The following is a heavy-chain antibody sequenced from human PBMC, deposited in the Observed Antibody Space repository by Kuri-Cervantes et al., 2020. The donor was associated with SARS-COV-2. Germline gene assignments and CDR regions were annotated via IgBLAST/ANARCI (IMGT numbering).Heavy chain of an antibody. CDR3: ARDRGLFHADTVERYPPRYYYYYGMDV. V-gene: IGHV3-23*01. Sequence: GESLKISCATSGFTFSTYAMTWVRQAPGKGLEWISGISGSGGDTYYADSVKGRFTISRDSSKNTLYLQMNSLRAEDTAVYYCARDRGLFHADTVERYPPRYYYYYGMDVWGQGTTVTVSS. CDR2: ISGSGGDT. CDR1: GFTFSTYA. D-gene: IGHD4-23*01. J-gene: IGHJ6*02.